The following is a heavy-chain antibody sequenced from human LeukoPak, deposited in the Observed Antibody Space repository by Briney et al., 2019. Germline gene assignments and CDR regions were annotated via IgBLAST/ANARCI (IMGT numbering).Heavy chain of an antibody. Sequence: AGGSLRLSCAASGFTLRSEWMSWLRQTPEKGLEWVANIKPDGSATAYVDSVKGRFTISRDNAKNSLYLQMNSLRAEDTALYYCAKASSGWYGGWGQGTLVTVSS. CDR1: GFTLRSEW. CDR2: IKPDGSAT. D-gene: IGHD6-19*01. J-gene: IGHJ4*02. V-gene: IGHV3-7*03. CDR3: AKASSGWYGG.